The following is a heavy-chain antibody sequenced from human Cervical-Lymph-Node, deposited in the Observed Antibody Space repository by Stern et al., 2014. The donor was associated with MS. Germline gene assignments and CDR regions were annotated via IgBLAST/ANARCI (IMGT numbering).Heavy chain of an antibody. J-gene: IGHJ3*02. CDR3: ARERTPVPSNPFDI. CDR2: ISYDGGQE. V-gene: IGHV3-30-3*01. D-gene: IGHD1-14*01. CDR1: GFTFNNYA. Sequence: VQLVESGGDVVQPGRSLRLSCAASGFTFNNYAIHWVRQAPGKGLEWVALISYDGGQEYYTDSVKGRFTISRDNSKSTVYLQMNSLSPDDTAVYFCARERTPVPSNPFDIWGQGTMVTVSS.